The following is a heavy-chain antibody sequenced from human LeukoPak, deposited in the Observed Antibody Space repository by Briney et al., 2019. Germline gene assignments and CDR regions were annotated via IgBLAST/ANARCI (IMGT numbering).Heavy chain of an antibody. D-gene: IGHD6-19*01. CDR3: AGGYSSGSRWGY. CDR1: GFTFSSYW. V-gene: IGHV3-74*01. CDR2: INGDGSST. J-gene: IGHJ4*02. Sequence: GGSLRLSCAASGFTFSSYWMHWVRQVPGKGLVWVSRINGDGSSTNYADAVKGRSTISRDNTKNTLYLQMNSLRAEDTAVYYCAGGYSSGSRWGYWGQGTLVTVSS.